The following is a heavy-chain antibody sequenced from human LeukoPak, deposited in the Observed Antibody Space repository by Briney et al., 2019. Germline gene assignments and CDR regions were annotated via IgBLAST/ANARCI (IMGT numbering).Heavy chain of an antibody. Sequence: GESLKISCKGSGYSFTSYWIGWVRQMPGKGLEWMGIIYPGDSDTRYSPSFQGQVTISADKSISTAYLQWSSLKASDTAIYYCARNGAYCTTTRCYIDYWGQVTLVTVSS. CDR1: GYSFTSYW. CDR3: ARNGAYCTTTRCYIDY. CDR2: IYPGDSDT. D-gene: IGHD2-2*02. J-gene: IGHJ4*02. V-gene: IGHV5-51*01.